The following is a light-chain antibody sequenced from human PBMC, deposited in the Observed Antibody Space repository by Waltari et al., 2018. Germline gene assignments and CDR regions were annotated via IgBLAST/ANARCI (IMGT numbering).Light chain of an antibody. CDR1: EHIGNDY. Sequence: VLTQSPGTLSLSTGERATLSCRASEHIGNDYLAWYQQRPGQAPRLRMYGASGRASGISDKFSGSGSGTDFTLTIGRLDPEDFALYYCQQYYSLPWTFGQGTRVDIK. CDR2: GAS. V-gene: IGKV3-20*01. J-gene: IGKJ1*01. CDR3: QQYYSLPWT.